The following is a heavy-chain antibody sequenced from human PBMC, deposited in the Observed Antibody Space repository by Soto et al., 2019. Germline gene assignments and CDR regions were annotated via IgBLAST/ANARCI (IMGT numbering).Heavy chain of an antibody. D-gene: IGHD4-17*01. V-gene: IGHV4-59*01. CDR1: GGSISSYY. CDR2: IYYSGST. Sequence: SETLSLTCTVSGGSISSYYWSWIRQPPGKGLEWIGYIYYSGSTNYNPSLKSRVTISVDTSKNQFSLKLSSVTAADTAVYYCARDVCYGGNSCNWFDPWGQGTRVTVS. CDR3: ARDVCYGGNSCNWFDP. J-gene: IGHJ5*02.